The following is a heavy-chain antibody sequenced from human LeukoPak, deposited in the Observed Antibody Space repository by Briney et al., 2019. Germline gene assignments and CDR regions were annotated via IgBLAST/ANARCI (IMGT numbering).Heavy chain of an antibody. CDR3: ARVSCDYTTCKYPFDY. Sequence: GGSLRLSCAASGFTFSSYWMHWVCQAPGQGLVWLSRLSTDGSSTDYADSVKGRFTISRDNAKNTLYLQMNSLRAEDTAVYYCARVSCDYTTCKYPFDYWGQGTLVTVSS. J-gene: IGHJ4*02. D-gene: IGHD3-3*01. V-gene: IGHV3-74*01. CDR1: GFTFSSYW. CDR2: LSTDGSST.